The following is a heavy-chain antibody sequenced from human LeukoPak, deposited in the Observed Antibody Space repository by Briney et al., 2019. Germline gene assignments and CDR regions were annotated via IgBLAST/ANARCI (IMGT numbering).Heavy chain of an antibody. Sequence: GGSLRLXCAASGFTFNYYWMSWVRQAPGKGLEWVANIKHDGSEEYYVDSVKGRFTISRDNAKKSLYLQMDSLRAEDTAIYYCARDTLYSSGWDLDYWGQGTLVTVSS. CDR1: GFTFNYYW. J-gene: IGHJ4*02. CDR2: IKHDGSEE. CDR3: ARDTLYSSGWDLDY. D-gene: IGHD6-19*01. V-gene: IGHV3-7*01.